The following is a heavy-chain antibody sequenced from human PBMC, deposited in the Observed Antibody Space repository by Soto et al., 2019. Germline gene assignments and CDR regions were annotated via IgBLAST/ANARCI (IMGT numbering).Heavy chain of an antibody. D-gene: IGHD3-3*01. J-gene: IGHJ6*02. CDR1: GFTVSSNY. CDR3: ARESADFWSGSYYGMDV. CDR2: IYSGGST. V-gene: IGHV3-53*01. Sequence: EVQLVESGGGLIQPGGSRRLSCAASGFTVSSNYMSWVRQAPGKGLEWVSVIYSGGSTYYADSVKGRFTISRDNSKNTLYLQMNSLRAEDTAVYYCARESADFWSGSYYGMDVWGQGTTVTVSS.